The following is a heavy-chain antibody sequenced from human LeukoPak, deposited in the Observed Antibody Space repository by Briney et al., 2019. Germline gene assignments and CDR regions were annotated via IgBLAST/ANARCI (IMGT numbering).Heavy chain of an antibody. V-gene: IGHV4-38-2*02. CDR3: ARATNSYHWYFDL. CDR2: IYHSGST. CDR1: GYSISSGYY. Sequence: SETLSLTCTVSGYSISSGYYWGWIRQPPGKGLEWIGRIYHSGSTYYNPSLKSRVTISVDTSKNQFSLKLSSVTAADTAVYYCARATNSYHWYFDLWGRGTLVTVSS. D-gene: IGHD2-21*01. J-gene: IGHJ2*01.